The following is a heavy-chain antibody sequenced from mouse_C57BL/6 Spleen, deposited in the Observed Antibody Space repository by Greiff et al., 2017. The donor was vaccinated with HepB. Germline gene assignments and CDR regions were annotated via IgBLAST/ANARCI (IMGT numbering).Heavy chain of an antibody. CDR2: INYDGSN. V-gene: IGHV3-6*01. J-gene: IGHJ3*01. Sequence: EVQLQESGPGLVKPSQSLSLTCSVTGYSITSGYYWTWIRQFPGNKLEWMGYINYDGSNNYNPSLKKRISITRDTSKNQFFLKLNSVTTEDTATYYCARARQLRSPWFAYWGQGTLVTVSA. D-gene: IGHD3-2*02. CDR3: ARARQLRSPWFAY. CDR1: GYSITSGYY.